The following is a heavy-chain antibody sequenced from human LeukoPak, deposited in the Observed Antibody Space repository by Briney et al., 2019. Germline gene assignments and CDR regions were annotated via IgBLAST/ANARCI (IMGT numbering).Heavy chain of an antibody. D-gene: IGHD5-18*01. CDR3: ARKTDSYHFDY. CDR1: ADSVSSYY. J-gene: IGHJ4*02. V-gene: IGHV4-59*02. CDR2: IYYTGST. Sequence: SETLSLTCTVSADSVSSYYWSWIRQPPGKGLEWIGYIYYTGSTSYNPSLKSRVILSIDTSKNQFSLKLTSVTAADTAMYYCARKTDSYHFDYWGQGTLVTVSS.